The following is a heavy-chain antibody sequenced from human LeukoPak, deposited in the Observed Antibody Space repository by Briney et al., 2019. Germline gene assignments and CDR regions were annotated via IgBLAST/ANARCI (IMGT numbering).Heavy chain of an antibody. CDR3: ARTHYGVAPGPPDY. V-gene: IGHV2-70*11. Sequence: SGPTLVNPTQTLTLTCTFSGFSLSTSGMCVSWIRQPPGKALEWLARIDWDDDKYYSTSLKTRLTISKDTSKNQVVLTMTNMDPVDTATYYCARTHYGVAPGPPDYWGQGTLVTVSS. J-gene: IGHJ4*02. D-gene: IGHD4-17*01. CDR2: IDWDDDK. CDR1: GFSLSTSGMC.